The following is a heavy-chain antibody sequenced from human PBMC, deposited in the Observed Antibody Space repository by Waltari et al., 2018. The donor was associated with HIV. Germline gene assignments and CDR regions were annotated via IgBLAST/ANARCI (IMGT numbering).Heavy chain of an antibody. J-gene: IGHJ6*02. Sequence: VESGGGLVQPGGSGRLACAASVFRVSHNYMIWFRLAPGKGLQWGSVLYNEGMTQYIDPGKGRLTIFRDNSKNALYLQMNSLRVDDTAVYYCARMKRSYGSGQARYFYFGMDVWGQGTTVIVSS. CDR1: VFRVSHNY. CDR2: LYNEGMT. D-gene: IGHD3-10*01. CDR3: ARMKRSYGSGQARYFYFGMDV. V-gene: IGHV3-53*01.